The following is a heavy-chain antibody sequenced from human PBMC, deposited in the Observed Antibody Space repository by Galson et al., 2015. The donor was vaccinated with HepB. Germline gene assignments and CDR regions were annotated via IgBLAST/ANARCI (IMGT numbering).Heavy chain of an antibody. Sequence: TLSLTCTVPGGSISSGDYYWSWIRQPPGKGLEWIGYIYYSGSTYYNPSLKSRVTISVDTSKNQFSLKLSSVTAADTAVYYCARELTPVYDYVWGSYPLYPPRPGWFDYWGQGTLVTVSS. V-gene: IGHV4-30-4*01. J-gene: IGHJ4*02. D-gene: IGHD3-16*02. CDR1: GGSISSGDYY. CDR3: ARELTPVYDYVWGSYPLYPPRPGWFDY. CDR2: IYYSGST.